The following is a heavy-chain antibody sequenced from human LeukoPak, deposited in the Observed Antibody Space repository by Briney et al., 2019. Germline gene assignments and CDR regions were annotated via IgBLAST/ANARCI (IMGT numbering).Heavy chain of an antibody. V-gene: IGHV3-33*01. CDR2: IWYDGSKK. D-gene: IGHD6-6*01. CDR3: ARDLAARASYYYGVDV. J-gene: IGHJ6*02. Sequence: GVSLRLSCAASGFTFSTYGMHWVRQAPGKGLEWVAVIWYDGSKKYYADSVKGRFTISRDNSKNTLYLQMNSLRAEDTAVYYCARDLAARASYYYGVDVWGQGTTVTVSS. CDR1: GFTFSTYG.